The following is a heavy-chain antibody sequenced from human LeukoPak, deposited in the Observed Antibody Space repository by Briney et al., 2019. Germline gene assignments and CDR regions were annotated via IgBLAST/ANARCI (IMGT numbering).Heavy chain of an antibody. Sequence: SETLSLTCTVSVGSLSSYYWSWIRQAPGKELEGIGYIYYSGGTNYNPSLKSRVTISVDTSKNQFSLKLSSVTAADTAVYYCARGGYSYDNWFDPWGQGTLVTVSS. CDR1: VGSLSSYY. CDR3: ARGGYSYDNWFDP. D-gene: IGHD5-18*01. V-gene: IGHV4-59*12. CDR2: IYYSGGT. J-gene: IGHJ5*02.